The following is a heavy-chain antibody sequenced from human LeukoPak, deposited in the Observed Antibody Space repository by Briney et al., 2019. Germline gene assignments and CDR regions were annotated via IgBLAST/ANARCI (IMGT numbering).Heavy chain of an antibody. CDR2: IRGTDSNT. CDR3: AKARECSGGSCYFHFDY. Sequence: PGVSLRLSCAASGFTFSSYAMSWVRQAPGKGLDWVSAIRGTDSNTYYADSVRVQFTISRDNSKNTLSLQMNSLRAEDTAIYYCAKARECSGGSCYFHFDYWGQGTLVTVSS. V-gene: IGHV3-23*01. J-gene: IGHJ4*02. D-gene: IGHD2-15*01. CDR1: GFTFSSYA.